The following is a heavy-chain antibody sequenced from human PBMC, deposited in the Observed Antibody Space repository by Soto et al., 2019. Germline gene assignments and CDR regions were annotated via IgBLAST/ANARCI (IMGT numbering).Heavy chain of an antibody. Sequence: ASVKVSCKASGYTFSSYHISWVRQAPGQGLEWMGGIIPIFGTANYAQKFQGRVTITADKSTNTAYMELRSLRSEDTAVYYCASSPPPTVTMYSRYFDLWGRGTLVTVSS. J-gene: IGHJ2*01. D-gene: IGHD4-17*01. CDR3: ASSPPPTVTMYSRYFDL. CDR1: GYTFSSYH. V-gene: IGHV1-69*06. CDR2: IIPIFGTA.